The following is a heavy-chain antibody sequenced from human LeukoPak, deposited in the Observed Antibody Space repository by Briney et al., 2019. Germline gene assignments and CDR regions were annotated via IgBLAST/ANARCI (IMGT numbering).Heavy chain of an antibody. CDR2: ISSSSSYI. Sequence: PGGSLRLSCAASGSTFSSYSMNWVRQAPGKGLEWVASISSSSSYIYYADSVKGRFTISRDNAKNSLYLQMNSLRAEDTAVYYCARDPPTTIFGVVIESCYGMDVWGQGTTVTVSS. CDR3: ARDPPTTIFGVVIESCYGMDV. J-gene: IGHJ6*02. CDR1: GSTFSSYS. V-gene: IGHV3-21*01. D-gene: IGHD3-3*01.